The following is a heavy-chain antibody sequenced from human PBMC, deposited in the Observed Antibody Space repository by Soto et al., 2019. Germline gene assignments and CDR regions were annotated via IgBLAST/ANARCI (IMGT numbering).Heavy chain of an antibody. CDR1: GYTFTSYD. CDR2: MNPSSGNT. Sequence: QVQLVQSGAVVKKPGASVKVSCRASGYTFTSYDINWVRQASGQGLEWMGWMNPSSGNTGYAQQFQGRVTLTRDTSISTAFMELSSLTSEDTAVYYCARGSRVLDPPWGQGTLVTVSS. V-gene: IGHV1-8*01. J-gene: IGHJ5*02. CDR3: ARGSRVLDPP.